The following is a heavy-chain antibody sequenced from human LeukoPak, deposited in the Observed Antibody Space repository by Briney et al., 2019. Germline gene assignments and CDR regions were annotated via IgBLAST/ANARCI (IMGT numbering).Heavy chain of an antibody. V-gene: IGHV3-48*03. Sequence: GGSLRLSCAASGFTFCIYEMNWVRQAPGKGLEWVSYISSSGSAIYYADSVKGRFTISRDNAENSLYLQMNSLRADDTAVYYCARDAGYSSSWFYALDIWGQGTMVTVSS. J-gene: IGHJ3*02. CDR1: GFTFCIYE. D-gene: IGHD6-13*01. CDR3: ARDAGYSSSWFYALDI. CDR2: ISSSGSAI.